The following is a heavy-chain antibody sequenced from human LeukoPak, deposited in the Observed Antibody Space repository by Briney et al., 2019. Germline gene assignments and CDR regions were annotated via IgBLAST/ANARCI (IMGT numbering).Heavy chain of an antibody. CDR2: ISSGSTTI. D-gene: IGHD6-19*01. CDR3: ARDVEQWLVRVYYFDY. J-gene: IGHJ4*02. CDR1: GFTLSSYS. Sequence: GGSLRLSCATSGFTLSSYSMNWVRQAPGKGLEWVSCISSGSTTIYYADSVKGRFTISRDNAKNSLYLQMNSLRAEDTAVYYCARDVEQWLVRVYYFDYWGQGTLVTVSS. V-gene: IGHV3-48*01.